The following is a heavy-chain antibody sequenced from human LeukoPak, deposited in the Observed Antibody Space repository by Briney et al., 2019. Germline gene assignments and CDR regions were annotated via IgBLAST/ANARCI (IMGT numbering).Heavy chain of an antibody. Sequence: GGSLRLSCAASGFTFASRWMHWVRHVPGKGLVWVSRISSDGSDTTYADSVKGRFTISRDNVKKIVYLQLRSLRVEDTAVYYCARHFDGKGSFDFWGQGTLGTVSS. D-gene: IGHD4-23*01. CDR1: GFTFASRW. CDR2: ISSDGSDT. J-gene: IGHJ5*01. CDR3: ARHFDGKGSFDF. V-gene: IGHV3-74*01.